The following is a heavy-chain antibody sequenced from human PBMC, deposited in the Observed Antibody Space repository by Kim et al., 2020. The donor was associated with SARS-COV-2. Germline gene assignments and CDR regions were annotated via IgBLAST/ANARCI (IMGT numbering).Heavy chain of an antibody. Sequence: ADSVQGRFTISRDNAKNSMYLQMYSLRAEDTAVYYCAREAASSNWGAFDIWGLGTMVTVSS. V-gene: IGHV3-21*01. CDR3: AREAASSNWGAFDI. J-gene: IGHJ3*02. D-gene: IGHD7-27*01.